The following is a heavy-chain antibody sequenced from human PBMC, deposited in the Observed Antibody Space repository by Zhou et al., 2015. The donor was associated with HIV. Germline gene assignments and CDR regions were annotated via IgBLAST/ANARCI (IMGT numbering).Heavy chain of an antibody. CDR1: GFTFSDYY. Sequence: VQLVESGGGLVKPGGSLRLSCTASGFTFSDYYMTWIRQAPGKGLEWVGRIKSKIDGGTTDYAAPVKGRFTISRDDSRHMLFLQMNSLRAEDTAVYYCARGDGGYHDSSGYYQYYYGMDVWGRGTTGHRLL. CDR3: ARGDGGYHDSSGYYQYYYGMDV. D-gene: IGHD3-22*01. V-gene: IGHV3-15*01. J-gene: IGHJ6*02. CDR2: IKSKIDGGTT.